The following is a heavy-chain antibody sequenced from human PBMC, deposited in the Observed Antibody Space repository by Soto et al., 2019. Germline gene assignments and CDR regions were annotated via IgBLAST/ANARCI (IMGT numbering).Heavy chain of an antibody. CDR1: GFTFSSYS. CDR3: ARGSGYYGSGSNYFDY. V-gene: IGHV3-21*01. Sequence: GGSLRLSCAASGFTFSSYSMNWVRQAPGKGLEWVSSISSSSSYIYYADSVKGRFTISRDNAKNSLYLQMNSLRAEDTAVYYCARGSGYYGSGSNYFDYWGQGTLVTVSS. CDR2: ISSSSSYI. J-gene: IGHJ4*02. D-gene: IGHD3-10*01.